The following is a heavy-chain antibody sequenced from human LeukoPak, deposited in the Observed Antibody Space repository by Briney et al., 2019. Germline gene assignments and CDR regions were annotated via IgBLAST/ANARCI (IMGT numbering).Heavy chain of an antibody. D-gene: IGHD2-8*01. J-gene: IGHJ5*02. CDR1: GGSISSYY. CDR3: ARDIHSTNWFDP. V-gene: IGHV4-38-2*02. Sequence: SETLSLTCTVSGGSISSYYWGWIRQPPGRGLEWIGSIFHSENTYYNPSLKSRVTISVDTSKNQFSLKLSSVTAADTAVYYCARDIHSTNWFDPWGQGTLVTVSS. CDR2: IFHSENT.